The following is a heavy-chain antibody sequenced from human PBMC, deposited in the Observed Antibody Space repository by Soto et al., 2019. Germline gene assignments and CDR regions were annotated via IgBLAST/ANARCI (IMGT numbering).Heavy chain of an antibody. J-gene: IGHJ5*02. CDR3: ARCDVSTNNWFDP. CDR2: IYYSGST. CDR1: GGSISSGGYY. D-gene: IGHD3-22*01. V-gene: IGHV4-31*03. Sequence: QVQLQESGPGLVKPSQTLSLTCTVSGGSISSGGYYWSWIRQHPGKGLEWIGYIYYSGSTYYNPSVNSRVTISVDTSKIQFSLKLSSVTAADTAVYYCARCDVSTNNWFDPWGQGTLVTVSS.